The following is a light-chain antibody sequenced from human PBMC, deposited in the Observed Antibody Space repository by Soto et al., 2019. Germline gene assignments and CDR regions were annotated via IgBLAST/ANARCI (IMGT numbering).Light chain of an antibody. V-gene: IGKV2-30*02. CDR1: QSLIHSDGDTY. J-gene: IGKJ1*01. Sequence: VVMTQSPLSLPVTLGQPASISCRSSQSLIHSDGDTYLNWFQQRPGQSPRRLIYKVSDRDSGVQDRFSGSGSGTDFTLKISRVEAEDVGVYYCMQGTHWPWTFGRGTEVEIK. CDR2: KVS. CDR3: MQGTHWPWT.